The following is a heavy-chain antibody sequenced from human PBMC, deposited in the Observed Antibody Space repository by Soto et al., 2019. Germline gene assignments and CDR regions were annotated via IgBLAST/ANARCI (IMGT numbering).Heavy chain of an antibody. V-gene: IGHV1-3*01. J-gene: IGHJ4*02. D-gene: IGHD6-19*01. Sequence: ASVKVSCKASGYTFTSYAIHWVRQAPGQRLEWMGWINAGNGNTKYSQKFQGRVTITRDTSASTAYMELRSLTSEDTAVYYCARDGAVSGNSNFDYWGQGTLVTVSS. CDR3: ARDGAVSGNSNFDY. CDR2: INAGNGNT. CDR1: GYTFTSYA.